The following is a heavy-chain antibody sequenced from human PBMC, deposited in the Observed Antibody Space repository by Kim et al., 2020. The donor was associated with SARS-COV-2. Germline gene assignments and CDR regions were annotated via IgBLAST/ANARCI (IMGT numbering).Heavy chain of an antibody. CDR2: IYPGDSDT. CDR3: ARRDCSGGSCYSGFQH. V-gene: IGHV5-51*01. CDR1: GYSFTSYW. J-gene: IGHJ1*01. D-gene: IGHD2-15*01. Sequence: GESLKISCKGSGYSFTSYWIGWVRQMPGKGLEWMGIIYPGDSDTRYSPSFQGQVTISADKSISTAYLQWGSLKASDTAMYYCARRDCSGGSCYSGFQHWGQGTLVTVSS.